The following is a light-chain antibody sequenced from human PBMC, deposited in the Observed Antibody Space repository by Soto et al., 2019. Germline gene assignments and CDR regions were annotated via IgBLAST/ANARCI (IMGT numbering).Light chain of an antibody. CDR2: AVS. CDR3: CSYATISTLV. Sequence: QSALTQPASVSGSPGQSITISCTGTNNDVASYNLVSWYQHHPGKAPKLMIYAVSKRPSGVSNRFSGSKSGNTASLTISGLQAEDEAAYYCCSYATISTLVFGGGTKVTV. J-gene: IGLJ3*02. V-gene: IGLV2-23*02. CDR1: NNDVASYNL.